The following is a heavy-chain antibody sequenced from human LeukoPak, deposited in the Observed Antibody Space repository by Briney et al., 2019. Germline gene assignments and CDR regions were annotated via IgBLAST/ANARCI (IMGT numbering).Heavy chain of an antibody. CDR3: ARSSIGDVVPAAILPSYYYYMDV. CDR2: INAGNGNT. V-gene: IGHV1-3*01. CDR1: GYTFTSHA. Sequence: ASVKVSCKASGYTFTSHAMHWVRQAPGQRLEWMGWINAGNGNTKYSQKFQGRVTITRDTSASTAYMELSSLRSEDTAVYYCARSSIGDVVPAAILPSYYYYMDVWGKGTTATVSS. J-gene: IGHJ6*03. D-gene: IGHD2-2*02.